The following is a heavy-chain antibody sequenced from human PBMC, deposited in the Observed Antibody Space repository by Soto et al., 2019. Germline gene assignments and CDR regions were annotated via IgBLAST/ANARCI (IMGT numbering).Heavy chain of an antibody. V-gene: IGHV4-34*01. CDR3: ARGLRYFDWLLSWFDP. D-gene: IGHD3-9*01. Sequence: SEPLSLTYAIYGGPFSGYYWSWIRQPPGTGLEWIGEINHSGSTNYNPSLKSRVTISVDTSKNQFSLKLSSVTAADTAVYYCARGLRYFDWLLSWFDPWGQGTLVTVLL. CDR1: GGPFSGYY. CDR2: INHSGST. J-gene: IGHJ5*02.